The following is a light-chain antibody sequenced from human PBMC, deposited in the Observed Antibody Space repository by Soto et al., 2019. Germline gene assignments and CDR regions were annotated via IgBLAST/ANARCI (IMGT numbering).Light chain of an antibody. V-gene: IGKV2-28*01. J-gene: IGKJ3*01. CDR1: QSLLHSNGYNY. Sequence: DIVMTQSPLSLPVTPGEPASISCRSSQSLLHSNGYNYLDWYLQKPGQSPQLLIYLGSNRASGVPDRFSGSRSGTDFTLKIRRVEAEDVGVYYCMQALQTPFTFGPGTKVDIK. CDR3: MQALQTPFT. CDR2: LGS.